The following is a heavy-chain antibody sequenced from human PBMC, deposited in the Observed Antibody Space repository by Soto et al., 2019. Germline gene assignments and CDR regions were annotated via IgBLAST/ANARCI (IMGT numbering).Heavy chain of an antibody. CDR2: TSADNSNT. D-gene: IGHD6-25*01. V-gene: IGHV1-18*01. J-gene: IGHJ6*02. CDR3: AGEGQRLALENYYYYDGMDV. Sequence: QVPLVQSGGELKKPGASVKVSCKASGYNFTNYGISWVRQAPGQGLEWMGWTSADNSNTRYAQKLQGRVTMTTDTWTNTADLELRSLGSEDAGVFYCAGEGQRLALENYYYYDGMDVWGQGTRVRVSS. CDR1: GYNFTNYG.